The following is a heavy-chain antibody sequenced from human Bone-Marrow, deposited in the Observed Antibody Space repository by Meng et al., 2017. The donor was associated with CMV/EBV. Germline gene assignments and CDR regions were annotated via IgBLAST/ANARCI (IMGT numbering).Heavy chain of an antibody. D-gene: IGHD6-6*01. CDR2: INPNSGGT. CDR1: GYTFTGYY. Sequence: ASVKVSCKASGYTFTGYYMHWVRQAPGQGLEWMGWINPNSGGTNYAQKFQGRVTMTRDTSINTAYMELSRLRSDDTAVYYCAREGAARLFWFPNWFDPWGQGTLVNGSS. J-gene: IGHJ5*02. V-gene: IGHV1-2*02. CDR3: AREGAARLFWFPNWFDP.